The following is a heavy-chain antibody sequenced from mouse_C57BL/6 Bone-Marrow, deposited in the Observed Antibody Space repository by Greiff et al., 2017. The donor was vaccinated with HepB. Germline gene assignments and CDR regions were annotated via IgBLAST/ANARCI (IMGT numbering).Heavy chain of an antibody. CDR3: ARRRSITHFDV. Sequence: EVQRVESGPELVKPGASVKIPCKASGYTFTDYNMDWVKQSHGKSLEWIGDINPNNGGTIYNQKFKGKATLTVDKSSSTAYMELRSLTSEDTAVYYCARRRSITHFDVWGTGTTVTVSS. V-gene: IGHV1-18*01. J-gene: IGHJ1*03. CDR1: GYTFTDYN. D-gene: IGHD1-1*01. CDR2: INPNNGGT.